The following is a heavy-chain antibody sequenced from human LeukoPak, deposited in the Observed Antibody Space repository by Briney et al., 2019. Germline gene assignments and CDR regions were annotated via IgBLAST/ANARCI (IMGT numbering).Heavy chain of an antibody. CDR3: ATMGGPTGGDYFDY. CDR2: SSSGGSAI. CDR1: GFTFSDYY. J-gene: IGHJ4*02. V-gene: IGHV3-11*04. Sequence: GGSLRLSCAASGFTFSDYYTSWIRQAPGKGLEWVSYSSSGGSAIYYADSVKGRFTISRDNAKNSVYLQMNSLRAEDTAVYYCATMGGPTGGDYFDYWGQGTLVTVSS. D-gene: IGHD3-16*01.